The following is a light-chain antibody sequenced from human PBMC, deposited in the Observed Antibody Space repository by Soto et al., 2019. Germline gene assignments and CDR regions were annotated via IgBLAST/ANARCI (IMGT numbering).Light chain of an antibody. V-gene: IGKV3-11*01. CDR3: QQRSNWLLT. CDR1: QSVSSY. Sequence: EIVLTQSPATLSLSPGERATLSCRASQSVSSYLAWYQQKPGQAPRLLIYDASNRATDIPPRFSGSGSGTDFTLTISSLEPEDSAVYYCQQRSNWLLTFGGGTKVEIK. J-gene: IGKJ4*01. CDR2: DAS.